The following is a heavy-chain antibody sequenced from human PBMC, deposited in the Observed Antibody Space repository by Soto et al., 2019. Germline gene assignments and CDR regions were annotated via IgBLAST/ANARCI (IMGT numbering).Heavy chain of an antibody. CDR1: GGSISSYY. Sequence: SETLSLTCTVSGGSISSYYWSWFRQPPGKGLEWIGYIYYSGSTNYNPSLKSRVTISVDTSKNQFSLKLSSVTAADTAVYYCARTYSSGWYGGDYYFDYWGQGTLVTVSS. J-gene: IGHJ4*02. CDR3: ARTYSSGWYGGDYYFDY. D-gene: IGHD6-19*01. V-gene: IGHV4-59*01. CDR2: IYYSGST.